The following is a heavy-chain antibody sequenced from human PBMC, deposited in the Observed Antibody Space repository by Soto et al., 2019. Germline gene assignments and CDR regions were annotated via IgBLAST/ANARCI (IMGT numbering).Heavy chain of an antibody. CDR2: ISSSSSYI. D-gene: IGHD4-17*01. Sequence: EVQLVESGGGLVKPGGSLRLSCAASGFTFSSYSMNWVRQAPGKGLEWVSSISSSSSYIYYAASEKGRFTISRDNAKNSLYLQMNRLRAEDTAVYYCARFYGDYGDAFDFWGQGTMVTVSS. CDR3: ARFYGDYGDAFDF. CDR1: GFTFSSYS. V-gene: IGHV3-21*01. J-gene: IGHJ3*01.